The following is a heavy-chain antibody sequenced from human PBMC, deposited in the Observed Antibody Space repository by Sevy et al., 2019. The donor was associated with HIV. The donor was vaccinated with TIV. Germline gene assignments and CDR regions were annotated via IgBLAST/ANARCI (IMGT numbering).Heavy chain of an antibody. Sequence: GGSLRLSCAASGFTFSSYWMSWVRQAPGKGLEWVANIKQDGSEKYYVDSVKGRFTISRDNAKNSLYLQMNSLRAEDTAVYYCARAEWLRLDYFDYWGQGTLVTVSS. CDR2: IKQDGSEK. J-gene: IGHJ4*02. D-gene: IGHD5-12*01. V-gene: IGHV3-7*03. CDR1: GFTFSSYW. CDR3: ARAEWLRLDYFDY.